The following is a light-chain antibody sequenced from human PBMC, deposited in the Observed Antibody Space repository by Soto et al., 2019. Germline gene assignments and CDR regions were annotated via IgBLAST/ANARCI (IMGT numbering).Light chain of an antibody. CDR1: QSISSN. V-gene: IGKV3-15*01. Sequence: ILMTHSPVTLSVSPGEIATLSCRASQSISSNLAWHQQKPGQAPRLLIYSASTRATGVPARFSGSGSGTEFTLTISSLQSEDFAVYYCQQYNTWPPITYGQGTRLEI. J-gene: IGKJ5*01. CDR2: SAS. CDR3: QQYNTWPPIT.